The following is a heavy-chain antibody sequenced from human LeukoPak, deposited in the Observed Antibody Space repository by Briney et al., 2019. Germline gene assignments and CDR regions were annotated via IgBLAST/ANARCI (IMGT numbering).Heavy chain of an antibody. J-gene: IGHJ5*02. CDR1: GFTVSSNY. CDR2: IYSGGST. V-gene: IGHV3-66*02. Sequence: GGSLRLSCAASGFTVSSNYMSWVRQAPGKGLEWVSVIYSGGSTYYADYVKGRFTISRDNSKNTLYLQMNSLRAEDTAVYYCARYSSSGYWFDPWGQGTLVTVSS. D-gene: IGHD6-6*01. CDR3: ARYSSSGYWFDP.